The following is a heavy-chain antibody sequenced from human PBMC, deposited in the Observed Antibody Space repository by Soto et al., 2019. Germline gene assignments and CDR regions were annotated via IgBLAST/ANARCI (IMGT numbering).Heavy chain of an antibody. V-gene: IGHV3-7*01. Sequence: EVQLVESGGGLVQPGGSLRLSCAASGFTFSSYWMSWVRQAPGKGLERVTNIKQDGSEKYYVDSVKGRFTISRDNAQYSLYLQMNGLRAEDTAVYYCARREYRSSSWKLYYFAYWGRGPLVTVSS. CDR2: IKQDGSEK. J-gene: IGHJ4*02. CDR3: ARREYRSSSWKLYYFAY. D-gene: IGHD6-6*01. CDR1: GFTFSSYW.